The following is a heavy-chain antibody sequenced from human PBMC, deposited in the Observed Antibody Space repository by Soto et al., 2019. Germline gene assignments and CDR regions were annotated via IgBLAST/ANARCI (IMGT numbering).Heavy chain of an antibody. CDR2: IYYSGST. CDR3: ARRRSIAAAGLNNWFDP. D-gene: IGHD6-13*01. J-gene: IGHJ5*02. CDR1: GGSVSSGSDY. V-gene: IGHV4-61*01. Sequence: PSETLSLTCTVSGGSVSSGSDYWSWIRQPPGKGLEWIGYIYYSGSTNYNPSLKSRVTISVDTSKNQFSLKLSSVTAADTAVYYCARRRSIAAAGLNNWFDPWGQGTLVTVSS.